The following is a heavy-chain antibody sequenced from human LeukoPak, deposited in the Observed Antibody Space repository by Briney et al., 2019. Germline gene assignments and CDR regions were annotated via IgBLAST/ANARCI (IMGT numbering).Heavy chain of an antibody. Sequence: RGESLKISCKGSGYSVTSYWIGWVRQMPGKGLEYMGIIYPGDSDTRYSPSFQDQVTISADKSISTAYLQWSSLKASDTAMYYCASSRGAPSAFDIWGQGTMVTVSS. CDR1: GYSVTSYW. CDR3: ASSRGAPSAFDI. J-gene: IGHJ3*02. V-gene: IGHV5-51*01. D-gene: IGHD3-10*01. CDR2: IYPGDSDT.